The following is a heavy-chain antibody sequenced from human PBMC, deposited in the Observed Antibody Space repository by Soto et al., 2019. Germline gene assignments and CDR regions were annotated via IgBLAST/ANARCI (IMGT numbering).Heavy chain of an antibody. D-gene: IGHD3-22*01. CDR1: GYTFTNYA. V-gene: IGHV1-3*01. CDR2: INAGNGDT. J-gene: IGHJ5*02. CDR3: ARDRVAMIIVGANWFDP. Sequence: ASVKVSCKASGYTFTNYAMHWVRQAPGQRLEWMGWINAGNGDTKYSLKFQDRVTISRDTSASTVYMELRSLRSEDTAVYYCARDRVAMIIVGANWFDPWGQGTLVTVSS.